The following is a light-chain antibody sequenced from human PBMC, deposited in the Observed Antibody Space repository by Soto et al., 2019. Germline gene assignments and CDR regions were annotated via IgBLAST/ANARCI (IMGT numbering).Light chain of an antibody. Sequence: ALTQPASVSGSPGQLITISCTGASSDIGGCNYVSWYQQHPGKAPKLIIYDVTNRPSGVSNRFSGSKSGNTASLTISGLQTEDQADYYCSSCTSSNTHVVFGGGTKLTVL. CDR1: SSDIGGCNY. CDR3: SSCTSSNTHVV. J-gene: IGLJ2*01. CDR2: DVT. V-gene: IGLV2-14*01.